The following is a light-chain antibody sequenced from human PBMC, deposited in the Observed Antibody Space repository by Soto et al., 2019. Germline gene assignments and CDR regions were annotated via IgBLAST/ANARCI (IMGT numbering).Light chain of an antibody. CDR3: QLYDSSSWT. Sequence: EIVLTQSPDTLSLSPGEIATLSFRASQSSSGHLAWYQQKPGQAPRLLIYGASSRATGFPDRFSGSGSGTDFTLTISRLETEDFAVYYCQLYDSSSWTFGQGTKVDIK. J-gene: IGKJ1*01. V-gene: IGKV3-20*01. CDR1: QSSSGH. CDR2: GAS.